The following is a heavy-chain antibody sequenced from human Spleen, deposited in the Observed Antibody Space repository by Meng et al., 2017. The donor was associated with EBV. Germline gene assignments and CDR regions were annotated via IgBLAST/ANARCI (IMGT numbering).Heavy chain of an antibody. Sequence: QVQALESGPGLVRPSGTLSLTCAGPGGSITSSTWWTWVRQPPGKGLEWIGEIFHSGSTNYNPSLKSRVTMSVDKSKNQFSLNLRSVTAADTAVYYCAILWAPVDYWGQGALVTVSS. D-gene: IGHD3-16*01. J-gene: IGHJ4*02. CDR3: AILWAPVDY. CDR2: IFHSGST. CDR1: GGSITSSTW. V-gene: IGHV4-4*02.